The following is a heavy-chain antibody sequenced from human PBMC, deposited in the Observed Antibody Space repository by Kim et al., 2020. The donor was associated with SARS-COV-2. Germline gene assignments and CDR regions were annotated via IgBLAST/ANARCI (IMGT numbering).Heavy chain of an antibody. CDR3: GRASCCNSIGCFRGSCSGSDY. V-gene: IGHV6-1*01. D-gene: IGHD2-2*01. CDR2: TYFRSKWYN. CDR1: GDSVSSNNAA. Sequence: SQTLSLTCAISGDSVSSNNAAWIWIRQSPSRGLEWLGRTYFRSKWYNDYAVSVKSRITINPDTSKNQFSLQLNSVTPEDTAVYYCGRASCCNSIGCFRGSCSGSDYWGQGTLVTVSS. J-gene: IGHJ4*02.